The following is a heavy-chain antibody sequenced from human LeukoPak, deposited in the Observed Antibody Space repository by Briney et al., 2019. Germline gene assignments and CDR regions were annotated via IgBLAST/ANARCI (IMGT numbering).Heavy chain of an antibody. D-gene: IGHD5-12*01. CDR1: GFTFRSYT. J-gene: IGHJ4*02. CDR3: ARGYSGLPD. V-gene: IGHV3-21*01. CDR2: ISSSSSNI. Sequence: GGSLRLSCAAYGFTFRSYTMNWVRQAPGKGLEWVSSISSSSSNIYHADSVKGRFTISRDNSKNSLYLQMNSLRAEVTAVYYCARGYSGLPDWGQGTLVTVSS.